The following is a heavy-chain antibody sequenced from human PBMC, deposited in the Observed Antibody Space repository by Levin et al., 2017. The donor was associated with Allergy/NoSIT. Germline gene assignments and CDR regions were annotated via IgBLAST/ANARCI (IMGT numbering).Heavy chain of an antibody. CDR1: GFTVSSNH. V-gene: IGHV3-66*01. D-gene: IGHD3-16*01. J-gene: IGHJ4*02. CDR2: IHSDGST. CDR3: ARDPPYGDY. Sequence: SCAASGFTVSSNHMSWVRQAPGKGLEWVSVIHSDGSTYYADSVKGRFTISRDNSKNTLYLQMNSLRAEDTAVYYCARDPPYGDYWGQGTLVTVSS.